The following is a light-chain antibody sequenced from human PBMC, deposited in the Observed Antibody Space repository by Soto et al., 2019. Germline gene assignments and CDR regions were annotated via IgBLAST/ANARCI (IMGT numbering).Light chain of an antibody. J-gene: IGKJ1*01. CDR3: HQFFITPWT. CDR1: QSVLYRANNRSH. Sequence: DIVLTQFPESLTVSPGERVTINCDSSQSVLYRANNRSHLAWFQQRPGQPPKLLIFWASFRESGVPARFSGSGSGTHFTLTISSLQAEDVAVYLCHQFFITPWTFGQGTRVEIK. CDR2: WAS. V-gene: IGKV4-1*01.